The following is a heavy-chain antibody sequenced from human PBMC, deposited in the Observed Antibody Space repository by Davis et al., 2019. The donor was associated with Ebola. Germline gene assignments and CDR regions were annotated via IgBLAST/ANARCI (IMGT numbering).Heavy chain of an antibody. J-gene: IGHJ4*02. CDR3: AKDPGGHTGESDY. Sequence: GESLKISCAASGFTFSNYGLHWVRQAPGKGLEWVAFIWFDGRNAHYIDSVKGRFTISRDNSKNTLYLQMNSLRPEDTAMYYCAKDPGGHTGESDYWGQGTLVIVSS. CDR2: IWFDGRNA. D-gene: IGHD2-8*02. CDR1: GFTFSNYG. V-gene: IGHV3-30*02.